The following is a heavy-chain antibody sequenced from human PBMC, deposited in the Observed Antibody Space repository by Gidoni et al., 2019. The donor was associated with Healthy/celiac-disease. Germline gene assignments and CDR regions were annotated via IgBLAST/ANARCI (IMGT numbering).Heavy chain of an antibody. CDR1: GFTFRSYS. CDR2: ISSSSSYI. D-gene: IGHD6-13*01. CDR3: ARVLSSSWYYDYYGMDV. J-gene: IGHJ6*02. V-gene: IGHV3-21*01. Sequence: EVQLVESGGGLVKPGGSLSLSCAASGFTFRSYSMNWVRQAPGKGLEWVSSISSSSSYIYYADSVKGRFTISRDNAKNSLYLQMNSLRAEDTAVYYCARVLSSSWYYDYYGMDVWGQGTTVTVSS.